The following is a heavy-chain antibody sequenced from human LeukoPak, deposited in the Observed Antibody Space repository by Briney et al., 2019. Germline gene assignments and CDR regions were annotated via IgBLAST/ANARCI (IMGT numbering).Heavy chain of an antibody. Sequence: SVKVSCKASGGTFSSYAISWVRQAPGQGLEWMGGIIPIFGTANYAQKFQGRVTITADESTSTAYMELSSLRSEDTAVYYCARDHLSRVAAAGVPSDWGQGTLVTVSS. CDR3: ARDHLSRVAAAGVPSD. J-gene: IGHJ4*02. D-gene: IGHD6-13*01. CDR2: IIPIFGTA. V-gene: IGHV1-69*01. CDR1: GGTFSSYA.